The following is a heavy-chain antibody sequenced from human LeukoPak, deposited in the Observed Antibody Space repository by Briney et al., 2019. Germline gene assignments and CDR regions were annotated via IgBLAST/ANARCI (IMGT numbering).Heavy chain of an antibody. Sequence: SSETLSLTCTVSGGSISSGGYYWSWIRQHPGKGLEWIGYIYYSGSTYYNPSLKSRVTISVDTSKNQFSLKLSSVTAADTAVYYCASMVRGVILYYFDYWGQGTLVTVSS. V-gene: IGHV4-31*03. D-gene: IGHD3-10*01. J-gene: IGHJ4*02. CDR3: ASMVRGVILYYFDY. CDR2: IYYSGST. CDR1: GGSISSGGYY.